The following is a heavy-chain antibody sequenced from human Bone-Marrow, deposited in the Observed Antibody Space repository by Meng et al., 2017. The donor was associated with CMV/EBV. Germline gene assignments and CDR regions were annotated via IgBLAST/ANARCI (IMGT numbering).Heavy chain of an antibody. CDR1: GGTFSSYT. Sequence: SVKVSCKASGGTFSSYTISWVRQAPGQGLEWMGRIIPILGIANYAQKFQGRVTITADKSTSTAYMELSSLRSEDTAVYYCARGEHYDILTGYYATDYFDYWGQGTLVTVSS. V-gene: IGHV1-69*02. D-gene: IGHD3-9*01. J-gene: IGHJ4*02. CDR2: IIPILGIA. CDR3: ARGEHYDILTGYYATDYFDY.